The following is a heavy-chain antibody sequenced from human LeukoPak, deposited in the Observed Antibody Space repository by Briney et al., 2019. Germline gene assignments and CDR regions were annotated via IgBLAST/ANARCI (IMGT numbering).Heavy chain of an antibody. V-gene: IGHV4-30-4*01. D-gene: IGHD4-17*01. CDR1: GGSISSGDYY. CDR3: ARDIYGDSQFDY. CDR2: IYYSGST. J-gene: IGHJ4*02. Sequence: SETLSLTCTVSGGSISSGDYYWSWIRQPPGKGLEWIGYIYYSGSTYYNPSLKSRVTISVDTSKKQFSLKLSSVTAADTAVYYCARDIYGDSQFDYWGQGTLVTVSS.